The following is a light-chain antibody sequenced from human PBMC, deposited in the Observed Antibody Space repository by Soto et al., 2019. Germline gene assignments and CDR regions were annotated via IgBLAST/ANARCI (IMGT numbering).Light chain of an antibody. Sequence: EIVLTHSPATLSLSPGERATLSCKASHSVTNDYLAWYQQKPGQPPRLIIYDAVDRATGVPDRFIGSGSGTDFTLTISRLEPEDFAVYYCHQCAHSPLTFGQGTKVEVK. CDR1: HSVTNDY. V-gene: IGKV3-20*01. CDR2: DAV. CDR3: HQCAHSPLT. J-gene: IGKJ1*01.